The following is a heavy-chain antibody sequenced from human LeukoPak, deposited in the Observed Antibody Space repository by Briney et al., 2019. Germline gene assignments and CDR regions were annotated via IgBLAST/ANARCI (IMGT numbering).Heavy chain of an antibody. D-gene: IGHD5-24*01. CDR3: ASQGDGYNYY. V-gene: IGHV1-2*02. CDR2: INPNSGGT. CDR1: GYSFTSHY. J-gene: IGHJ4*02. Sequence: ASVKVSCKASGYSFTSHYMHWVRQAPGQGLEWMGWINPNSGGTNYAQKFQGRVTMTRDTSISTAYMELSRLRSDDTAMYYCASQGDGYNYYWGQGTLVTVSS.